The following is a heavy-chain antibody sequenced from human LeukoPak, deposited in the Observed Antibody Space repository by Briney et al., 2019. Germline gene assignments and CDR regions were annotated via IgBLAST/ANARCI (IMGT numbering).Heavy chain of an antibody. V-gene: IGHV3-48*01. CDR1: GFTFSSYS. CDR2: ISSSSSTI. J-gene: IGHJ6*03. CDR3: AKDLEVVPAAIKYYYYYMDV. D-gene: IGHD2-2*02. Sequence: PGGSLRLSCAASGFTFSSYSMNWVRQAPGKGLEWVSYISSSSSTIYYADSVKGRFTISRDNAKNSLYLQMNSLRAEDTAVYYCAKDLEVVPAAIKYYYYYMDVWGKGTTVTVSS.